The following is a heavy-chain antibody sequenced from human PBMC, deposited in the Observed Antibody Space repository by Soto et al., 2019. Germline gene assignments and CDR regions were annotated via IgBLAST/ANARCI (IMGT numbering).Heavy chain of an antibody. CDR1: GFTLRTSG. Sequence: PGGSLRLSCVASGFTLRTSGMHWVRQAPSKGLEWVAVISHDGSNQFYAESVKGRFTISRDNSKNMLYLQMNSLRADDSAVYLCAKTGYSSGWYGNAFDIWGQGTMVTDSS. CDR3: AKTGYSSGWYGNAFDI. J-gene: IGHJ3*02. D-gene: IGHD6-19*01. CDR2: ISHDGSNQ. V-gene: IGHV3-30*18.